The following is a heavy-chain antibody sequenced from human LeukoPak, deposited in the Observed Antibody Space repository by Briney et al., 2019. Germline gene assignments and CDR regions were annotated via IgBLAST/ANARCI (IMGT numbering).Heavy chain of an antibody. CDR1: GFTFSSYW. Sequence: GGSLRLSCAASGFTFSSYWMSWVRQAPGKGLEWVANIKQDGSEKYYVDSAKGRFTISRDNAKNSLYLQMNSLRAEDTAVYYCARDGSGKVGYGMDVWGQGTTVTVSS. D-gene: IGHD1-26*01. V-gene: IGHV3-7*01. J-gene: IGHJ6*02. CDR2: IKQDGSEK. CDR3: ARDGSGKVGYGMDV.